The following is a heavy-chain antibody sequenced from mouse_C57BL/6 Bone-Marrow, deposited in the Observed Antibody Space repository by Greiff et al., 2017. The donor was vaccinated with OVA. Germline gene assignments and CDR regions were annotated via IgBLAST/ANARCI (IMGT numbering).Heavy chain of an antibody. CDR3: ARFYYYGSSFLFDY. CDR2: IYPGSGST. V-gene: IGHV1-55*01. CDR1: GYTFTSYW. Sequence: VQLKQPGAELVKPGASVKMSCKASGYTFTSYWITWVKQRPGQGLEWIGDIYPGSGSTNYNEKFKSKATLTVDTSSSTAYMQLSSLTSEDSAVYYFARFYYYGSSFLFDYWGQGTTLTVSS. J-gene: IGHJ2*01. D-gene: IGHD1-1*01.